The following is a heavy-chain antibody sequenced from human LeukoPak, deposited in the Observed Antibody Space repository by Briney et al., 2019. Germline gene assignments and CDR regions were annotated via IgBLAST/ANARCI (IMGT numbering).Heavy chain of an antibody. CDR1: GFTVSSNF. Sequence: PGGSLRLSCAASGFTVSSNFLSWVRQAPGKGLXXXXXXXXGGSTYYADSVKGRFTISRDNSKNTLYLQMNSLRAEDTAVYYCARVGGSSWYDYYYYGMDVWGKGTTVTVSS. CDR2: XXXGGST. CDR3: ARVGGSSWYDYYYYGMDV. V-gene: IGHV3-53*01. J-gene: IGHJ6*04. D-gene: IGHD6-13*01.